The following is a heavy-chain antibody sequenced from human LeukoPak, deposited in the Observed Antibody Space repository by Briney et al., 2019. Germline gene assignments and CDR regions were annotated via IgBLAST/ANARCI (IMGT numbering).Heavy chain of an antibody. V-gene: IGHV4-39*01. J-gene: IGHJ3*02. CDR1: GGSISSNYY. D-gene: IGHD5-12*01. CDR2: INHSGST. CDR3: ARYGYNGYDDAFDI. Sequence: SETLSLTCSVSGGSISSNYYWGWIRQPPGKGLEWIGGINHSGSTYYNPSLKSRVTISADTSKNQFSLNLGSVTAADTGLYYCARYGYNGYDDAFDIWGQGTMVTVSS.